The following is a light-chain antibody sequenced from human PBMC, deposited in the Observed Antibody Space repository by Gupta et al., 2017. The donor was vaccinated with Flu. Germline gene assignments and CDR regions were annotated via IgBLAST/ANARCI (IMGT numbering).Light chain of an antibody. CDR2: WAS. J-gene: IGKJ4*01. CDR1: QNLFHNSNNKNY. Sequence: DIVMTQSLDSLAVSLGERTTIDCRSSQNLFHNSNNKNYLAWYQKKPGQPPKLLIYWASTREFGVPDRFTGSGSGTDFTFTISSLQAEDVAVYYCQQYYGIPLTFGGGTKVEIQ. V-gene: IGKV4-1*01. CDR3: QQYYGIPLT.